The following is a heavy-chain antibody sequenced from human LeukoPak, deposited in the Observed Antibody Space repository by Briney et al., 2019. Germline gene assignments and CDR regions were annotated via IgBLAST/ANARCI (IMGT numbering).Heavy chain of an antibody. CDR2: ISGSCGST. Sequence: GGSLRLSCAASGFTFSSYAMSWVRQAPGQGLEWVSAISGSCGSTYYADSVKGRFTISRDNSKNTLYLQMNSLRAEDTAVYYCAKDPEYSSSWSFDYWGQGTLVTVSS. CDR1: GFTFSSYA. CDR3: AKDPEYSSSWSFDY. J-gene: IGHJ4*02. D-gene: IGHD6-13*01. V-gene: IGHV3-23*01.